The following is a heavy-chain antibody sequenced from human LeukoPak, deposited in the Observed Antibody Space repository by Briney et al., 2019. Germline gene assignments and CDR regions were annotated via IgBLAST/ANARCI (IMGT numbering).Heavy chain of an antibody. V-gene: IGHV3-53*01. CDR1: GFSVRVYY. Sequence: PGGSLRPSCAASGFSVRVYYTSWVRQAPGKGLEWVAIIHSDGTTYYADSVKGRFTFSRDSSKNTLYLQMNSLIVEDTAVYYCARVRFSALDYWGQGTLVTVSS. J-gene: IGHJ4*02. CDR3: ARVRFSALDY. D-gene: IGHD6-25*01. CDR2: IHSDGTT.